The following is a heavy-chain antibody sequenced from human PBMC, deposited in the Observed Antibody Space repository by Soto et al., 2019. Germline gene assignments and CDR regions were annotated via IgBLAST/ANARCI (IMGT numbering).Heavy chain of an antibody. CDR2: ISAYNGNI. Sequence: ASVKFSCKACGYISTSYGISWERQAPGQGLEWMGWISAYNGNINYAQKLQGRVTMTTDTYTSTAYMELRSLRSDDPAVYYCARVGGSYYFDYWSQGTLVTVSS. J-gene: IGHJ4*02. CDR1: GYISTSYG. D-gene: IGHD1-26*01. V-gene: IGHV1-18*04. CDR3: ARVGGSYYFDY.